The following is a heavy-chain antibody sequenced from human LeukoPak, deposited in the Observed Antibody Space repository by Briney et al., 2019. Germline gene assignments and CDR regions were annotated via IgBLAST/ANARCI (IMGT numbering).Heavy chain of an antibody. CDR2: IYYSGNT. D-gene: IGHD1-26*01. V-gene: IGHV4-59*01. Sequence: SETLSLTCTVSGGSISTYYWSWIRQPPGKGLEWIGYIYYSGNTNYNPSLKSRVTISVDTSKNQFSLKLSSVTAADTAVYYCARGGSGSSDYWGQGTLVTVSS. J-gene: IGHJ4*02. CDR1: GGSISTYY. CDR3: ARGGSGSSDY.